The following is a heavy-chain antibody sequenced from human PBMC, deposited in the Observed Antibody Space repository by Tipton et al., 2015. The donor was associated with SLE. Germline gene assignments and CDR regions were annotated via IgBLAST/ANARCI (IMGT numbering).Heavy chain of an antibody. CDR3: ARAPEPECFGGDCFPDWYFDL. J-gene: IGHJ2*01. V-gene: IGHV3-9*01. CDR2: MSWNGVDI. D-gene: IGHD2-21*01. Sequence: SLRLSCAASGFTLNDYAMHWVRQAPGKGLEWVSSMSWNGVDIGYADSVKGRFTISRDNAKNSLFLQLNSLRAEDTGVYYCARAPEPECFGGDCFPDWYFDLWGRGTLVTVSS. CDR1: GFTLNDYA.